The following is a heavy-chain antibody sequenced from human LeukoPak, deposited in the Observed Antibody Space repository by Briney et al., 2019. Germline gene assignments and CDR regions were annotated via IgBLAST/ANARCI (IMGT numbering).Heavy chain of an antibody. CDR1: GGSISSYY. J-gene: IGHJ2*01. Sequence: SETLSLTCTVSGGSISSYYWCWIRQPAGKGLEWIGRIYTSGSTNYNPSLKSRVTMSVDTSKNQFSLKLSSVTAADTAVYYCARARWEPPRYWYFDLWGRGTLVTVSS. V-gene: IGHV4-4*07. D-gene: IGHD1-26*01. CDR3: ARARWEPPRYWYFDL. CDR2: IYTSGST.